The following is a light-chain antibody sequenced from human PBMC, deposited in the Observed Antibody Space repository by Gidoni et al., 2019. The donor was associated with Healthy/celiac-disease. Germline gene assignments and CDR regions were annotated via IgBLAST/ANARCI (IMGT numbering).Light chain of an antibody. CDR3: QQFNSYPFA. CDR1: QGISSA. CDR2: DAS. J-gene: IGKJ3*01. V-gene: IGKV1-13*02. Sequence: AIQFTQSPTSLSASVGDRVTITCRASQGISSALAWYQQKPGKAPKLLIYDASSLERGVPSRFSTSGSGTDFTLTISSLQPEDFATYYCQQFNSYPFAFGPGTKVEIK.